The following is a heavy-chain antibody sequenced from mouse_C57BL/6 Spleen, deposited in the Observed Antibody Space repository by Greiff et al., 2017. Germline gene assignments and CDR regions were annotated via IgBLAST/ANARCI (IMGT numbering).Heavy chain of an antibody. CDR1: GFTFSDYY. V-gene: IGHV5-16*01. Sequence: EVQLVESEGGLVQPGSSMKLSCTASGFTFSDYYMAWVRQVPEKGLEWVANINYDGSSTYYLDSLKSRFIISRDNAKNILYLQMSSLKSEDTATYYCARERRGKGAMDYWGQGTSVTVSS. CDR3: ARERRGKGAMDY. CDR2: INYDGSST. J-gene: IGHJ4*01.